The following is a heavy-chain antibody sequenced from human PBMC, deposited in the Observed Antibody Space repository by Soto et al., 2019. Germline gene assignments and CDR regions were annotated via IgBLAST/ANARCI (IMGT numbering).Heavy chain of an antibody. CDR2: INHSGST. CDR1: GGSFSGYY. Sequence: QVQLQQWGAGLLKPSETLSLTCAVYGGSFSGYYWTWIRQPPGTGLEWIGEINHSGSTNYNPSLKSRVTISVDPSKNQFSLKLTSVTAADTAVYYCARDKITGLFDYWGQRTLVPVSS. J-gene: IGHJ4*02. CDR3: ARDKITGLFDY. D-gene: IGHD2-8*02. V-gene: IGHV4-34*01.